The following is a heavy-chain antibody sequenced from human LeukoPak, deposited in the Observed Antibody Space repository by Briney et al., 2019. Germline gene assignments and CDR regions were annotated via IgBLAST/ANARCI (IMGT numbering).Heavy chain of an antibody. V-gene: IGHV3-23*01. J-gene: IGHJ6*02. CDR1: GFTISNYA. D-gene: IGHD6-13*01. CDR3: AREVPIAAAGYYYYGMDV. CDR2: ISGSGATT. Sequence: GGSLRLSCAASGFTISNYAMNWVRQAPGKGLEWVSLISGSGATTNYADSVKGRFTISRDTSKNTLYLQMNSLRAEDTAVYYCAREVPIAAAGYYYYGMDVWGQGTTVTVSS.